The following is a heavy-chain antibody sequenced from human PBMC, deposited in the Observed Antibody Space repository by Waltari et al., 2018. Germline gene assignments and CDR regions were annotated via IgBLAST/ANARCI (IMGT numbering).Heavy chain of an antibody. CDR3: ARDRVHSGSYYYNY. CDR2: INPNSGGT. Sequence: QVQLVQSGAEVKKPGASVKVSCKASGYTFTGYYMHWVRQAPGQGLEWMGWINPNSGGTNYAQKCQGRVTMTRDTSISTAYMELSRLRSDDTAVYYCARDRVHSGSYYYNYWGQGTLVTVSS. D-gene: IGHD1-26*01. V-gene: IGHV1-2*02. J-gene: IGHJ4*02. CDR1: GYTFTGYY.